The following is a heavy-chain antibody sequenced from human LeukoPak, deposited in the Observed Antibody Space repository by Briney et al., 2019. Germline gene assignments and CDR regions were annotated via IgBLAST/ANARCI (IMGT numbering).Heavy chain of an antibody. Sequence: SETLSLTCTVSGYSISSGYYWGWIRQPPGKGLEWIGSIYHSGSTYYNPSLKSRVTISVDTSKNQFSLKLSSVTAADTAVYYCARDVPWTYYDILTGAFDIWGQGIMVTVSS. V-gene: IGHV4-38-2*02. CDR1: GYSISSGYY. D-gene: IGHD3-9*01. J-gene: IGHJ3*02. CDR3: ARDVPWTYYDILTGAFDI. CDR2: IYHSGST.